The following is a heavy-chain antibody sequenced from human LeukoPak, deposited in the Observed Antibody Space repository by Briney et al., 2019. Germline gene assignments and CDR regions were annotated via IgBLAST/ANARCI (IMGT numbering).Heavy chain of an antibody. CDR3: ARELVRGTFGY. CDR1: GGTFSSYA. Sequence: ASVKVSCKASGGTFSSYAISWVRQAPGQGLEWMGGIIPIFGTANYAQKFQGRVTITTDESTSTAYMELSSLRSEDTAVYYCARELVRGTFGYWGQGTLVNVSS. CDR2: IIPIFGTA. V-gene: IGHV1-69*05. J-gene: IGHJ4*02. D-gene: IGHD3-10*01.